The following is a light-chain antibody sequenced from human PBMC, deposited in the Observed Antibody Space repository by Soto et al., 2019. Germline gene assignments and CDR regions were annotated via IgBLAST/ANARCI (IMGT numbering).Light chain of an antibody. CDR1: SSDVGGFNY. CDR3: SSYADRNNLV. J-gene: IGLJ2*01. V-gene: IGLV2-8*01. Sequence: QSALTQPPSASGSPGQSVTISCTGTSSDVGGFNYGSWYQQHPGRAPKLMIYEVNKRPSGVPDRFSGSRSGNTASLTVSGLQAEDEADYYCSSYADRNNLVFGGGTKLTVL. CDR2: EVN.